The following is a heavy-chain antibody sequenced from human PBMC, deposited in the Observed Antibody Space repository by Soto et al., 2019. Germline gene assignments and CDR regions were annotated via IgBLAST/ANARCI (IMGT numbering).Heavy chain of an antibody. J-gene: IGHJ5*02. CDR3: ARVTPNQLLSSRYNWFDP. Sequence: ASVKVSCKASGYTFTSYGISWVRQAPGQGLERMGWISAYNGNTNYAQKLQGRVTMTTDTSTSTAYMELRSLRSDETAVYYCARVTPNQLLSSRYNWFDPWGQGTLVTVSS. CDR1: GYTFTSYG. D-gene: IGHD2-2*01. CDR2: ISAYNGNT. V-gene: IGHV1-18*01.